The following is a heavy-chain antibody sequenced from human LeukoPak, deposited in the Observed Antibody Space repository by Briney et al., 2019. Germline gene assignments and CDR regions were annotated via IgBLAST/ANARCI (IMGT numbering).Heavy chain of an antibody. Sequence: ASVSLSCTASGYTFTGYYMNWVRQAPGQGLEWMGWINANSGGTNYAQTFQGRVTIARDTSTSTVYMELSSLRPEDTAIYYCARIRDGYNDAYDIWGQGTVVTVPS. V-gene: IGHV1-2*02. D-gene: IGHD5-24*01. CDR2: INANSGGT. J-gene: IGHJ3*02. CDR3: ARIRDGYNDAYDI. CDR1: GYTFTGYY.